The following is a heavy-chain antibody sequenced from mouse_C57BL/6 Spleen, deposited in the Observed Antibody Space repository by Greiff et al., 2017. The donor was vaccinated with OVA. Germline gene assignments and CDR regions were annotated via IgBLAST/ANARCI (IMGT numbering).Heavy chain of an antibody. CDR3: ARDKGSSYHWYFDV. J-gene: IGHJ1*03. CDR1: GFTFSDYY. CDR2: INYDGSST. D-gene: IGHD1-1*01. V-gene: IGHV5-16*01. Sequence: EVMLVESEGGLVQPGSSMKLSCTASGFTFSDYYMAWVRQVPEKGLEWVANINYDGSSTYYLDSLKSRFIISRDNAKNILYLQMSSLKSEDTATYYCARDKGSSYHWYFDVWGTGTTVTVSS.